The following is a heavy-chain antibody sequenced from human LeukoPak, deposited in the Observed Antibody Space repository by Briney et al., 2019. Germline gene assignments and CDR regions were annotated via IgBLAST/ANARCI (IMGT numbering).Heavy chain of an antibody. CDR1: GFSFSNYV. CDR3: VRHHYDTGGYYARDYFDF. Sequence: GGSLRLSCATSGFSFSNYVMHWVRQAPGKGLEWVAFIWYDGGDKFYGDSVRGRFTISRDNSKNTLYLQMDNLRADDTAVYYCVRHHYDTGGYYARDYFDFWGQGTLVTVSS. CDR2: IWYDGGDK. D-gene: IGHD3-22*01. J-gene: IGHJ4*02. V-gene: IGHV3-33*01.